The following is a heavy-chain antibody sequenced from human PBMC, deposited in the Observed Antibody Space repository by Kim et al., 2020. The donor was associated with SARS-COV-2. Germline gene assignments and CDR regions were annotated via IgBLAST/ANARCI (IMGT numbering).Heavy chain of an antibody. D-gene: IGHD3-22*01. CDR2: IYYSGST. CDR1: GGSISSYY. V-gene: IGHV4-59*13. Sequence: SETLSLTCTVSGGSISSYYWSWIRQPPGKGLEWIGYIYYSGSTNYNPSLKSRVTISVDTSKNQFSLKLSSVTAADTAVYYCARDHIPYYYDSSGYTWFDPWGQGTLVTVSS. J-gene: IGHJ5*02. CDR3: ARDHIPYYYDSSGYTWFDP.